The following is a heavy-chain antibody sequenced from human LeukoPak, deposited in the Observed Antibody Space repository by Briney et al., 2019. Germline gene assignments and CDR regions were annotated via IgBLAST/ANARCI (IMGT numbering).Heavy chain of an antibody. J-gene: IGHJ6*03. Sequence: GASVKVSCKASGGTFSSYAISWVRQAPGQGLEWMGGIIPIFGTANYAQKFQGRVTITTDESTSTAYMELSSLRSEDTAVYYCASRNRGWLQPNVNRYYYYYMDVWGKGTTVTVSS. CDR3: ASRNRGWLQPNVNRYYYYYMDV. V-gene: IGHV1-69*05. CDR2: IIPIFGTA. D-gene: IGHD5-24*01. CDR1: GGTFSSYA.